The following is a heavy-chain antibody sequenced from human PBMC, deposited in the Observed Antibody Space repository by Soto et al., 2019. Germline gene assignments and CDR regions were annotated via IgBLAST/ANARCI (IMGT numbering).Heavy chain of an antibody. Sequence: QVQLVESGGGVVQPGRSLRLSCAASGFTFSSYGMHWVRQAPGKGLEWVSVISYDGSNKYYADSVKGRFTISRDNSKNTLYLLMNSLRAEDTAVYYCAKGGLDIVVVVAANGMDVWGQGTTVTVSS. CDR1: GFTFSSYG. CDR3: AKGGLDIVVVVAANGMDV. CDR2: ISYDGSNK. V-gene: IGHV3-30*18. D-gene: IGHD2-15*01. J-gene: IGHJ6*02.